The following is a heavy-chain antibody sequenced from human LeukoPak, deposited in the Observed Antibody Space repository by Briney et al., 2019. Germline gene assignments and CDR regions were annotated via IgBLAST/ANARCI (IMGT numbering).Heavy chain of an antibody. CDR1: GGTFSSYA. J-gene: IGHJ5*02. CDR3: AKDLERWLQWS. Sequence: ASVKVSCKASGGTFSSYAISWVRQAPGQGLEWMGGIIPIFGTANYAQKFQGRVTITADESTSTAYMELSSLRSEDTAVYYCAKDLERWLQWSWGQGTLVTVSS. CDR2: IIPIFGTA. D-gene: IGHD5-24*01. V-gene: IGHV1-69*13.